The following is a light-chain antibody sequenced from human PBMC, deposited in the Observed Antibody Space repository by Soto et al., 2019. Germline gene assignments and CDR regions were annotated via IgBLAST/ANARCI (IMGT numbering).Light chain of an antibody. V-gene: IGKV1-6*01. CDR1: RGISSY. CDR2: GAS. Sequence: THSPSSLSASVGDRVTITCRASRGISSYLAWYQHAPGKDPKVLIYGASILHSGVPSRFSGSGSGTDFTLTISSLLPEDFATYYCLQDFNYPITFGQGTRLEI. J-gene: IGKJ5*01. CDR3: LQDFNYPIT.